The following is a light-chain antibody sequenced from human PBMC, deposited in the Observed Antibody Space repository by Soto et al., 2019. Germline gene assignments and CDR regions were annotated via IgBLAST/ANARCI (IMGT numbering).Light chain of an antibody. CDR1: QSISSY. J-gene: IGKJ4*01. CDR3: QQADRLPLT. CDR2: AAS. Sequence: DIQMTQSPSSLSASVGDRVTITCRASQSISSYLNWYQQKPGKAPKLLIYAASSLQSGVPSRFSGSGSGTDFTVTISSLQPEDFATYYCQQADRLPLTFGGGTKVEMK. V-gene: IGKV1-39*01.